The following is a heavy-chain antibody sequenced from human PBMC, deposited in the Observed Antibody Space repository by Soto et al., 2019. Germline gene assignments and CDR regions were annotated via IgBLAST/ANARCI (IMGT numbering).Heavy chain of an antibody. D-gene: IGHD1-1*01. V-gene: IGHV3-33*01. CDR2: IWYDGSNK. CDR1: GFTFRRYG. CDR3: ARWRDNTWYIIDY. Sequence: QVQLVESGGGVVQPGRSLRLSCAASGFTFRRYGMHWVRQAPGKGLEWVAVIWYDGSNKYYADSVKGRFTISRDNSKNTVYLQMNSLRAEDTAVYFCARWRDNTWYIIDYWGQGTLVTVSS. J-gene: IGHJ4*02.